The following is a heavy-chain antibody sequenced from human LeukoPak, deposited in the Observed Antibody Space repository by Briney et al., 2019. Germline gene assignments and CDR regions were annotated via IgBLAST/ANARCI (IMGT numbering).Heavy chain of an antibody. CDR1: GFTFSDFY. CDR3: ARDPATYSYDSSGIWDAFDI. J-gene: IGHJ3*02. Sequence: GGSLRLSCAASGFTFSDFYISWIRQAPGKGLEWVSYISSSGSTIYYADSVKGRFTISRDNAKNSLYLQMNSLRAEDTAVYYCARDPATYSYDSSGIWDAFDIWGRGTMVTVSS. V-gene: IGHV3-11*01. D-gene: IGHD3-22*01. CDR2: ISSSGSTI.